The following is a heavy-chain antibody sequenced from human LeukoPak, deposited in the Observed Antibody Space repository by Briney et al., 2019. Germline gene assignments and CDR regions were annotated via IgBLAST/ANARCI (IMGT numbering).Heavy chain of an antibody. Sequence: PSETLSLTCAVYGGSFSGYYWSWIRQPPGKGLEWIGEINHSGSTNYNPSLKSRVTISVDTSKNQFSLKLSSVTAADTAVYYCAAESDCTNGVCYLGYWGQGTLVTVSS. J-gene: IGHJ4*02. CDR1: GGSFSGYY. CDR2: INHSGST. D-gene: IGHD2-8*01. V-gene: IGHV4-34*01. CDR3: AAESDCTNGVCYLGY.